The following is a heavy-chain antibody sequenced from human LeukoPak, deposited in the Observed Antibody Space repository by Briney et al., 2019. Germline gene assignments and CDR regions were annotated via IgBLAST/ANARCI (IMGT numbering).Heavy chain of an antibody. V-gene: IGHV4-30-2*01. CDR1: GGSISSGGYY. CDR3: AKDRRIAAPLTPFDY. D-gene: IGHD6-6*01. Sequence: PSETLSLTCTVSGGSISSGGYYWSWIRQPPGKGLEWIGYIYHSGSTYYNPSLKSRVTISVDRSKNQFSLKLSSVTAADTAVYYCAKDRRIAAPLTPFDYWGQGTLVTVSS. J-gene: IGHJ4*02. CDR2: IYHSGST.